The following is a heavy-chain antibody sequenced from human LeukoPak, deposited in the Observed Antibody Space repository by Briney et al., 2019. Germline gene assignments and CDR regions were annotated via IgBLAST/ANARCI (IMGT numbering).Heavy chain of an antibody. CDR3: AREACGGYCRFDY. Sequence: SETLSLTCTVSVDSISNYYWSWIRQPPGKGLEWIGYIYYSGSTNYNPSLKSRVAISVDTSKNQFSLKLSSLTAADTAVYYCAREACGGYCRFDYWGQGTLVTVSS. D-gene: IGHD2-21*02. J-gene: IGHJ4*02. CDR2: IYYSGST. CDR1: VDSISNYY. V-gene: IGHV4-59*01.